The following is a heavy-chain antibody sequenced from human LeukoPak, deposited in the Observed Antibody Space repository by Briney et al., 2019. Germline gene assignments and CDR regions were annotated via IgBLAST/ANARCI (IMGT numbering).Heavy chain of an antibody. CDR2: IRSSSSAI. CDR3: ASGLIMGTTY. D-gene: IGHD1-26*01. V-gene: IGHV3-48*01. CDR1: GLSFSNYA. Sequence: GGSLRLSCAASGLSFSNYAMSWVRQAPGKGLEWISHIRSSSSAIYYTDSVRGRFTISRDNAKNSLYLQMNSLRPEDTAVYYCASGLIMGTTYWGQGTLVTVSS. J-gene: IGHJ4*02.